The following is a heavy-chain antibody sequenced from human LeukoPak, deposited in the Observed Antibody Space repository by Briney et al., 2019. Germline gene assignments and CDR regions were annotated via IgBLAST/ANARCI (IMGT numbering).Heavy chain of an antibody. D-gene: IGHD6-6*01. CDR3: AREGSSSAGWFDP. J-gene: IGHJ5*02. CDR1: GYTFTGYY. Sequence: ASVKVSCKASGYTFTGYYMHWVRQAPGQGLEWMGWINPNSGGTNYAQKFQGRVTMTRDTPISTAYMELSRLRSDDTAVYYCAREGSSSAGWFDPWGQGTLVTVSS. V-gene: IGHV1-2*02. CDR2: INPNSGGT.